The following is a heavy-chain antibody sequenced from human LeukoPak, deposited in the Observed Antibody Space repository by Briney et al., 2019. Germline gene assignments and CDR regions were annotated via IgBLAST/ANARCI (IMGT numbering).Heavy chain of an antibody. CDR3: ARWRVPANWFDP. J-gene: IGHJ5*02. D-gene: IGHD2-2*01. CDR2: ISAYNGHT. CDR1: GYSFSIYG. Sequence: AASVTVSFTASGYSFSIYGIIWVRQAPGQGPEWMGWISAYNGHTNSEQKFQGRVTMTTDTSTSTAYMELRSLRSDDTAVYYCARWRVPANWFDPWGQGTLVTVSS. V-gene: IGHV1-18*01.